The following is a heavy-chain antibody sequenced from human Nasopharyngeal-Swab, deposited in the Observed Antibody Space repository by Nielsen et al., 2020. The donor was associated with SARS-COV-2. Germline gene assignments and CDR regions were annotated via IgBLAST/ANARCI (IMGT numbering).Heavy chain of an antibody. V-gene: IGHV3-33*01. CDR2: IWYDGSNK. Sequence: WIRQPPGKGLEWVAVIWYDGSNKYYADSVKGRFTISRDNSKNTLYLQMNSLRAEDTAVYYCARTEHGGSYYYGMDVWGQGTTVTVSS. J-gene: IGHJ6*02. D-gene: IGHD1/OR15-1a*01. CDR3: ARTEHGGSYYYGMDV.